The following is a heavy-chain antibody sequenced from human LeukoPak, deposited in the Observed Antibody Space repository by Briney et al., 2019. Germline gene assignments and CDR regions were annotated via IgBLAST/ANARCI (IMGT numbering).Heavy chain of an antibody. CDR1: GFTFDDYT. CDR3: ASSGSYRFDY. J-gene: IGHJ4*02. D-gene: IGHD1-26*01. V-gene: IGHV3-9*01. CDR2: ISWNSGSI. Sequence: GRSLRLSCAASGFTFDDYTMHWVRQAPGKGLEWVSSISWNSGSIGYADSVKGRFTISRDNAKNSLYLQMNSLRDEDTAVYYCASSGSYRFDYWGQGTLVTVSS.